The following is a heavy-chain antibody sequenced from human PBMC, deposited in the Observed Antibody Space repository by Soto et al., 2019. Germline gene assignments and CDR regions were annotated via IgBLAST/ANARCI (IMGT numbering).Heavy chain of an antibody. Sequence: ASVKVSCTAFGYTFTSYAMHWVRQATGQRLEWMGWINAGNANTKYSQKFQGRVTITRDTSASTAYMELSSLRSEDTAVYYCARTSGYYFYDYWGQGTLVTVSS. J-gene: IGHJ4*02. D-gene: IGHD3-3*01. CDR3: ARTSGYYFYDY. CDR2: INAGNANT. CDR1: GYTFTSYA. V-gene: IGHV1-3*01.